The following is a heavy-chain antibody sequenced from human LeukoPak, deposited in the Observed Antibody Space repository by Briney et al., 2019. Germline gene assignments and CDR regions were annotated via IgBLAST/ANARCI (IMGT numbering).Heavy chain of an antibody. J-gene: IGHJ4*02. D-gene: IGHD2/OR15-2a*01. V-gene: IGHV3-30*02. CDR3: RDPFDY. CDR2: IQFGGNDK. CDR1: AFTFNNYG. Sequence: GGSLRLSCAASAFTFNNYGMHWVRQAPGKGLEWVAFIQFGGNDKFYADSVKGRFTISRDNSKNTLFLQMNSLRAEDTAVYYCRDPFDYWGQGTLVTVSS.